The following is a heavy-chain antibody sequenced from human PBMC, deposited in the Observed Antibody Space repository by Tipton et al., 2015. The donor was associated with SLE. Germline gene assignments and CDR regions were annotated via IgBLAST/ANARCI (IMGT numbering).Heavy chain of an antibody. CDR3: ARELLWFRELSAFDY. CDR1: GFTFDDYG. Sequence: SLRLSCAASGFTFDDYGMSWVRQVPGKGLEWVSGISWNGGSTGYADSVKGRFTISRDNGKNSLYLQMNSLGAEDTALYYCARELLWFRELSAFDYWGQGILVTVSS. J-gene: IGHJ4*02. V-gene: IGHV3-20*04. CDR2: ISWNGGST. D-gene: IGHD3-10*01.